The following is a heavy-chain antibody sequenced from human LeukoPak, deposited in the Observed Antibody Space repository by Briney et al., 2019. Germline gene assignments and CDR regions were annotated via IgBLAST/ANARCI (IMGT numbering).Heavy chain of an antibody. CDR3: ARDGEFPGYYDSSGPYIPLAYGMDV. CDR2: IYHSGST. D-gene: IGHD3-22*01. Sequence: PSETLSLTCTVSGGSISSGGYYWSWIRQPPGKGLEWIGYIYHSGSTYYNPSLKSRVTISVDTSKNQFSLKLSSVTAADTAVYYCARDGEFPGYYDSSGPYIPLAYGMDVWGQGTTVTVSS. J-gene: IGHJ6*02. V-gene: IGHV4-30-2*01. CDR1: GGSISSGGYY.